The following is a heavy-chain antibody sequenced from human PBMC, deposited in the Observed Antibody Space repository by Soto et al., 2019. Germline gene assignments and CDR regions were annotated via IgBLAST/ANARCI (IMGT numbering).Heavy chain of an antibody. D-gene: IGHD3-16*01. J-gene: IGHJ5*02. Sequence: GRYLRLSCAGSGFTFSSYGMHWVRQAPGKGLEWVAVISYDGSDKYYGDSVKRRFTISRDDSKNTLYLQMNSLRVEDTAIYYCAKTAGYDYVWGSSGHDPWGQGTLVTDS. V-gene: IGHV3-30*18. CDR1: GFTFSSYG. CDR2: ISYDGSDK. CDR3: AKTAGYDYVWGSSGHDP.